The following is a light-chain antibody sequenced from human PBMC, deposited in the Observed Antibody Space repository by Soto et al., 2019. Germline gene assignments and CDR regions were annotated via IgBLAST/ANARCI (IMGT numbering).Light chain of an antibody. J-gene: IGKJ1*01. CDR1: QGISNY. CDR2: ATS. Sequence: DIQMTQSPSAMSASVGSSVTISCRASQGISNYLAWYQPRPGKVPMRLIAATSRLQIGVPLRFSGSGSGTEFTLTISSLQPEDFSTYYRLQHNSYSWTFGQGTKVDIK. CDR3: LQHNSYSWT. V-gene: IGKV1-17*03.